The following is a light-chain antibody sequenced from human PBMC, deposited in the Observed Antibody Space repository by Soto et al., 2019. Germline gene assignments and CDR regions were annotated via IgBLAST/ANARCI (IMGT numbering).Light chain of an antibody. CDR1: QTVMNNY. Sequence: EIVLTQSPDTLSVSPGERATLSCRASQTVMNNYLAWYQQKPGQAPRLLIFATSRRATDVPDRFSGSGSETDFTLNINRLEPEDFAVYFCHQYIDSPNTFGQGTKLEVK. CDR3: HQYIDSPNT. J-gene: IGKJ2*01. CDR2: ATS. V-gene: IGKV3-20*01.